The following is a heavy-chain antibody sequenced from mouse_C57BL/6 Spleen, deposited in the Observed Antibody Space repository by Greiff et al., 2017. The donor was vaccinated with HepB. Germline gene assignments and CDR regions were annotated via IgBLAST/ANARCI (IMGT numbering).Heavy chain of an antibody. CDR3: ARREGVTTGYFDV. D-gene: IGHD1-1*01. V-gene: IGHV5-6*02. Sequence: EVKLMESGGDLVKPGGSLKLSCAASGFTFSSYGMSWVRQTPDKRLEWVATISSGGSYTYYPDSVKGRFTISRDNAKNPLYLQMSSLKSEDTAMYYCARREGVTTGYFDVWGTGTTVTVSS. CDR2: ISSGGSYT. J-gene: IGHJ1*03. CDR1: GFTFSSYG.